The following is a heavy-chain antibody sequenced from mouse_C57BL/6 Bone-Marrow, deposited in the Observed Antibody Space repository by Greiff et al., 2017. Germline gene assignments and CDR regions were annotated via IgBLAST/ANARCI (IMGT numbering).Heavy chain of an antibody. CDR2: IRNKANGYTT. CDR1: GFTFTDYY. CDR3: ARSPYDAMDY. Sequence: EVQLVESGGGLVQPGGSLSLSCAASGFTFTDYYMSWVRQPPGKALEWLGFIRNKANGYTTEYSASVKGRFTISRDNSQSILYHQMNALRAEDSATYYCARSPYDAMDYWGQGTSVTVSS. D-gene: IGHD2-12*01. V-gene: IGHV7-3*01. J-gene: IGHJ4*01.